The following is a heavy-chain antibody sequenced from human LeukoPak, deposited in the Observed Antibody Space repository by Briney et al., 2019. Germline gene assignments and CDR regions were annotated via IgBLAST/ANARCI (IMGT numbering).Heavy chain of an antibody. J-gene: IGHJ4*02. CDR3: AKGKFGILTGDDY. Sequence: GGSLTLSCAASGFTFSSYAMSWVRQAPGKGLEWVSAISGSGGSTYYADSVKGRFTISRDNSKNTLYLQMNSLRAEDTAVYYCAKGKFGILTGDDYWGQGTLVTVSS. CDR1: GFTFSSYA. CDR2: ISGSGGST. D-gene: IGHD3-9*01. V-gene: IGHV3-23*01.